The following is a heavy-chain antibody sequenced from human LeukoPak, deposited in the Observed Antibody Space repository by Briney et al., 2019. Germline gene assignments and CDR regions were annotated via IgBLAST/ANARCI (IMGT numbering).Heavy chain of an antibody. CDR2: IHYSGRA. CDR3: VRFGVNYDMDV. D-gene: IGHD3-16*01. V-gene: IGHV4-59*01. CDR1: GGSISGYY. J-gene: IGHJ6*02. Sequence: SETLSLTCSVSGGSISGYYWTWVRQPPGKGLEWIGQIHYSGRADYSPSLKSRITMSVDTSRNQISLKLSSVTAADTAIYYCVRFGVNYDMDVWGQGTTVTVFS.